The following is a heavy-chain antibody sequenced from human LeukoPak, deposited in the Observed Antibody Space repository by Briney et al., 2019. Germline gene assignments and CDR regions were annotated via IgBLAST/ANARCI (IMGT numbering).Heavy chain of an antibody. J-gene: IGHJ3*02. CDR1: VYTFTGYY. CDR3: AREGRGLVAATHSAFDI. V-gene: IGHV1-2*02. Sequence: ASVKVSCKASVYTFTGYYMHWGRQAPGQRLEWMGWINPNSGGTNYAQKFQGRVTMTRDTSISTAYMELSRLRSDDTAVYYCAREGRGLVAATHSAFDIWGQGTMVTVSS. D-gene: IGHD2-15*01. CDR2: INPNSGGT.